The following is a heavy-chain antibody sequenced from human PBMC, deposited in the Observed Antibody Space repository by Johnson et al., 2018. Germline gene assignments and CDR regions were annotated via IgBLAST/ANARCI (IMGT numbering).Heavy chain of an antibody. J-gene: IGHJ3*01. CDR3: AREDWNYGRGTLDM. Sequence: VQLLETGGGVVQPGRSLRLSCAASGFVFSTYGMNWVRQAPDKGLEWVALVWNDGSTQYYADSVKGRFTISRDNSKSTLFLQMDSLRVEDTAVYYCAREDWNYGRGTLDMWGQGTMVAVSS. CDR1: GFVFSTYG. V-gene: IGHV3-33*01. D-gene: IGHD1-7*01. CDR2: VWNDGSTQ.